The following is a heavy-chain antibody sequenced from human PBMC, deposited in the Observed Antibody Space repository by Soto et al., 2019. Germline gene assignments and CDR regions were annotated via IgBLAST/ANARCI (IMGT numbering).Heavy chain of an antibody. Sequence: QVYLVQSGAEVKKPGSSVKISCKASGGIFSSNTINWVRQAAGQGLEWMGGISPLFGTANYAEKFQGRVTITADQSTKTEYMELTSLRSEDTAVYYCASKAACGGDCYAFDSWGQGTLVTVSS. J-gene: IGHJ4*02. V-gene: IGHV1-69*01. CDR2: ISPLFGTA. D-gene: IGHD2-21*02. CDR1: GGIFSSNT. CDR3: ASKAACGGDCYAFDS.